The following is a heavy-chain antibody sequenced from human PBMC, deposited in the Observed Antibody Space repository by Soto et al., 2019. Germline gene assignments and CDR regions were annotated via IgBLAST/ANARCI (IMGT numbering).Heavy chain of an antibody. V-gene: IGHV3-21*01. J-gene: IGHJ5*02. CDR3: TRDASRDSSARGWFDP. CDR1: VLTFRCCT. Sequence: ARGFLLLSWASSVLTFRCCTMTEVRQAPGKGLEWVSAISSNSAYIYYTDALRGRFTISRDNAKNSLHLQMNSLRAEDRAVYYCTRDASRDSSARGWFDPWGPGTMVTVSS. CDR2: ISSNSAYI. D-gene: IGHD6-13*01.